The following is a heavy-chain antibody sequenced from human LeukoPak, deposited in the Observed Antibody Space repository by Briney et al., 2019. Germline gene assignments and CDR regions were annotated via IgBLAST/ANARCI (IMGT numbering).Heavy chain of an antibody. V-gene: IGHV3-33*01. D-gene: IGHD6-19*01. Sequence: GGSLRLSCTASGFNFGSDAMHWVRQAPGKGLEWVAFIWYDGSNDHYADSVKGRFTISRDNSKNTVCLQMNSLRVENTAVYYCARDPSGSGWSLNNWGQGTLVTVSS. CDR1: GFNFGSDA. CDR2: IWYDGSND. J-gene: IGHJ4*02. CDR3: ARDPSGSGWSLNN.